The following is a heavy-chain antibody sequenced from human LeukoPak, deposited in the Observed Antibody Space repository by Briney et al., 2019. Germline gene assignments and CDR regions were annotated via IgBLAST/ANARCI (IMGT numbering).Heavy chain of an antibody. Sequence: PGGSLRLSCAASGFTFSSYAMSWVRQAPGKGLEWVSAISGSGGSTYYADSVKGRFTISRDNSKNTLYLQMNSLRAEDTAVYYCAKGTGRYYDILTGLYYFDYWGQGTLVTVSS. CDR2: ISGSGGST. CDR3: AKGTGRYYDILTGLYYFDY. J-gene: IGHJ4*02. V-gene: IGHV3-23*01. D-gene: IGHD3-9*01. CDR1: GFTFSSYA.